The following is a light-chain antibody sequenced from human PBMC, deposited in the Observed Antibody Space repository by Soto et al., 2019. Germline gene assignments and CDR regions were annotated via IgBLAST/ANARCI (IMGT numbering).Light chain of an antibody. CDR2: DVS. J-gene: IGLJ2*01. Sequence: QSVLTQPASVSGSPGQSITISCTGTSSDVGGYNYVSWYQQHPGKAPKLMIYDVSNRPSGVSNRFSGSKSGNTASLTISGXQAEDXADYYCSSYTSSSTYVVFGGGTQLTVL. CDR3: SSYTSSSTYVV. V-gene: IGLV2-14*01. CDR1: SSDVGGYNY.